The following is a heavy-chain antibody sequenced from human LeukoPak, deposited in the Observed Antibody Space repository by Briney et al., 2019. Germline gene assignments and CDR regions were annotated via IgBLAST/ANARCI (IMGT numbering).Heavy chain of an antibody. J-gene: IGHJ4*02. CDR2: THSNGDT. Sequence: SETLSLTCIVSGGSITGYYWSWIRQPPGKGLEWIGCTHSNGDTNYNPSLKSRVTISVDTSQSQFSLRLNSVTAADAAMYHCARGGWSLDDWGQGSLVAVSS. CDR3: ARGGWSLDD. CDR1: GGSITGYY. D-gene: IGHD6-19*01. V-gene: IGHV4-59*01.